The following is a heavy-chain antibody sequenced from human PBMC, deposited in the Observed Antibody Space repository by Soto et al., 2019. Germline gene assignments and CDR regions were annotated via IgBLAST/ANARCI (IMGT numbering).Heavy chain of an antibody. CDR1: GDSIISSDFY. D-gene: IGHD3-3*02. Sequence: LSLTCTVSGDSIISSDFYWGWVRQPPGKGLEWIGSIFYLGSSYYNPSLKSRVTMSVDTSKNQFSPRLRSVTAADTALYFCARHSLAPRNNNWFHPRRQGILVTV. V-gene: IGHV4-39*01. CDR2: IFYLGSS. J-gene: IGHJ5*02. CDR3: ARHSLAPRNNNWFHP.